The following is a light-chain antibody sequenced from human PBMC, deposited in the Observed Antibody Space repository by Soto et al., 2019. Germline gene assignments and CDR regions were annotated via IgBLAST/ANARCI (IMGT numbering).Light chain of an antibody. CDR2: KAS. V-gene: IGKV1-5*03. Sequence: ESQVTGSPSTLSATVGDRVTINCRASQSISSWLAWYQQKPGKAPKLLIYKASTLESGVPSRFSGRGSGTEFTLAISSLQADDYATFYCQQYHTDWTFGQGTKVDIK. CDR1: QSISSW. J-gene: IGKJ1*01. CDR3: QQYHTDWT.